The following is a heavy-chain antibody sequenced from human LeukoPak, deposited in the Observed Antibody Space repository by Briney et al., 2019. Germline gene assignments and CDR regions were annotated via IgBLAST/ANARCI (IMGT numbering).Heavy chain of an antibody. V-gene: IGHV4-59*01. CDR3: VRDQSEFDS. J-gene: IGHJ4*02. CDR2: IHCSGST. CDR1: GGSIKTYY. Sequence: PSETLSLTCSVSGGSIKTYYWTWIRQPPGKGLEWIGYIHCSGSTDSNPSLLGRVTISLDTSKSQFSLELRSVTAADTAVYYCVRDQSEFDSWGQGTVVTVSS.